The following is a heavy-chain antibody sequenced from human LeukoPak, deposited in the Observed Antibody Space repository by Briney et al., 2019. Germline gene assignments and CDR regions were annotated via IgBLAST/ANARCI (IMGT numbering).Heavy chain of an antibody. CDR1: GFTFSSYS. V-gene: IGHV3-48*01. CDR2: ISSSSSTI. J-gene: IGHJ4*02. CDR3: ASDFWSGPYYFDY. D-gene: IGHD3-3*01. Sequence: PGGSLRLPCAASGFTFSSYSMNWVRQAPGKGLEWVSYISSSSSTIYYADSVKGRFTISRDNAKNSLYLQMNSLRAEDTAVYYCASDFWSGPYYFDYWGQGTLVTVSS.